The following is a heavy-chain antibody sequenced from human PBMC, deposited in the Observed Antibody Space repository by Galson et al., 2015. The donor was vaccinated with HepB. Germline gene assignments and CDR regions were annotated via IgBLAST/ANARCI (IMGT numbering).Heavy chain of an antibody. V-gene: IGHV3-21*01. CDR1: GFTFSTYS. CDR3: ARNRDDPFGSSSSCRKGYYYYYYMDV. Sequence: SLRLSCAASGFTFSTYSMNWVRQAPGMGLEWVSSISSSSSYIYYADSVKGRFTISRDNAKNSLYLQMNSLRAEDTAVYYCARNRDDPFGSSSSCRKGYYYYYYMDVWGKGTTVTVSS. D-gene: IGHD2-2*01. J-gene: IGHJ6*03. CDR2: ISSSSSYI.